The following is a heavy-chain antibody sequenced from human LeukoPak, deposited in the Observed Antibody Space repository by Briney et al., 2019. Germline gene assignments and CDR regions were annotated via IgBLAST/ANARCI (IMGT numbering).Heavy chain of an antibody. CDR2: IYHSGST. CDR1: GYSISSGYY. V-gene: IGHV4-38-2*02. Sequence: PSETLSLTCTVSGYSISSGYYWGWIRQPPGKGLEWIGSIYHSGSTYYNPSLKSRVTISVDTSKNQFSLNLSSVTAADTAVYYCARRGYGGYNWFDPWGQGTLVTVSS. CDR3: ARRGYGGYNWFDP. J-gene: IGHJ5*02. D-gene: IGHD4-23*01.